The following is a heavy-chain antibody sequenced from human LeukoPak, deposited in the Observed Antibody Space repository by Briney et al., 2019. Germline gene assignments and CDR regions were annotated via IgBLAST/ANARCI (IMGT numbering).Heavy chain of an antibody. CDR3: VRIYCSGGSCYSFDY. J-gene: IGHJ4*02. D-gene: IGHD2-15*01. CDR2: TNPNSGGT. Sequence: ASVKVSCKASGYTFTGYYIHWVRQAPGQGLEWMGWTNPNSGGTNYAQKFQGRVTMTRDTSISTAYMELSRLRSDDTALYYCVRIYCSGGSCYSFDYWGQGTLVTVSS. V-gene: IGHV1-2*02. CDR1: GYTFTGYY.